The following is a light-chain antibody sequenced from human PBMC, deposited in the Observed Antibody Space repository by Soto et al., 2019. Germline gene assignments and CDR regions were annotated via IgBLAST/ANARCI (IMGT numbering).Light chain of an antibody. V-gene: IGKV4-1*01. Sequence: DIVMTQSPDSLAVSLGESATINCKSSQSVFYSPNNKNYLAWYQQKPGQPPKLLVYWASTRESGLPDRFSGGGSGTAFSLTFASLETTEPAVYYGHQYHSDPQTFGQGAKVEIK. CDR1: QSVFYSPNNKNY. J-gene: IGKJ1*01. CDR3: HQYHSDPQT. CDR2: WAS.